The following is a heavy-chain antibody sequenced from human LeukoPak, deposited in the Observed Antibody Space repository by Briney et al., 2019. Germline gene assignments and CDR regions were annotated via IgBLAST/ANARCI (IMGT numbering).Heavy chain of an antibody. CDR1: GFTFSNYD. CDR3: ARDTTSLTGWYYYYGMDV. J-gene: IGHJ6*02. CDR2: IDTAGNT. Sequence: PGGSLRLSCAASGFTFSNYDMHWVRQTTGKGLEWVSAIDTAGNTYYPGSVKGRFTISRENAKNSLYLQMNSLRAGDTAVYYCARDTTSLTGWYYYYGMDVWGQGTTVTVSS. D-gene: IGHD2/OR15-2a*01. V-gene: IGHV3-13*01.